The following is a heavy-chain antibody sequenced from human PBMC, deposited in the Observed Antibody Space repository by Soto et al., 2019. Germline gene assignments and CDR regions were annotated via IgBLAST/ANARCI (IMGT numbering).Heavy chain of an antibody. CDR1: GYSIASGYY. CDR3: ARTFDYYGMDV. J-gene: IGHJ6*02. Sequence: SETLSLTCAVSGYSIASGYYWAWIRQSPGKGLEWIGSIYHAGSVYYNPSLNSRGAGSLDTSKNHFSLKLTSVTAADTAVYYCARTFDYYGMDVWGQGTMVTVSS. V-gene: IGHV4-38-2*01. CDR2: IYHAGSV.